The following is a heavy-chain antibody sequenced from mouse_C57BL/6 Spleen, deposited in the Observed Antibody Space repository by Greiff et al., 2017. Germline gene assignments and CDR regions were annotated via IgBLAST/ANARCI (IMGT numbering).Heavy chain of an antibody. CDR1: GYAFSSSW. CDR2: IYPGDGDT. J-gene: IGHJ3*01. V-gene: IGHV1-82*01. CDR3: ARYYYGSSPWFAY. Sequence: VKLQESGPELVKPGASVKISCKASGYAFSSSWMNWVKQRPGKGLEWIGRIYPGDGDTNYNGKFKGKATLTADKSSSTAYMPLSSLTSEDSSVYFSARYYYGSSPWFAYWGQGTLVTVSA. D-gene: IGHD1-1*01.